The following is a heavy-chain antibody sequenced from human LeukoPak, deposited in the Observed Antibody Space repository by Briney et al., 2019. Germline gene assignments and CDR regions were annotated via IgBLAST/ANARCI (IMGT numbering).Heavy chain of an antibody. D-gene: IGHD3-10*01. Sequence: SETLSLTCTVSHGSISSSSFYWGRIRQPPGQGLEWIGSMYYKGTTYYNPSLESRVTISVDMSKNLCSLKLSSVTAADTAVYYCVGEEYGTGSYYKSSDWGQGTLVSVSS. V-gene: IGHV4-39*01. CDR2: MYYKGTT. CDR1: HGSISSSSFY. J-gene: IGHJ4*02. CDR3: VGEEYGTGSYYKSSD.